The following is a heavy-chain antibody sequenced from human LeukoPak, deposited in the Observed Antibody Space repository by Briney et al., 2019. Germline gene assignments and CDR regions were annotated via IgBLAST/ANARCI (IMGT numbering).Heavy chain of an antibody. CDR3: ARDRILTGYYIFYYYYGMDV. CDR1: GYTFTSYG. D-gene: IGHD3-9*01. J-gene: IGHJ6*02. Sequence: ASVKVSCKASGYTFTSYGISWVRQAPGQGLEWMGWISAYNGNTNYAQKLQGRVTMTTDTSTSTAYMELRSLRSDDTAVYYCARDRILTGYYIFYYYYGMDVWGQGTTVTVSS. V-gene: IGHV1-18*01. CDR2: ISAYNGNT.